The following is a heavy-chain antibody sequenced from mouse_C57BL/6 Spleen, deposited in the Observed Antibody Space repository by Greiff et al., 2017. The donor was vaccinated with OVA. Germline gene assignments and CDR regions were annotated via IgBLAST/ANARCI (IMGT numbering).Heavy chain of an antibody. CDR2: IDPSDSYT. CDR1: GYTFTSYW. Sequence: VQLQQSGAELVRPGTSVKLSCKASGYTFTSYWMHWVKQRPGQGLEWIGVIDPSDSYTNYNQKFKGKATLTVDTSSSTAYMQLSSLTSEDSAVYYCARLPDVAYWGQGTLVTVSA. CDR3: ARLPDVAY. J-gene: IGHJ3*01. V-gene: IGHV1-59*01.